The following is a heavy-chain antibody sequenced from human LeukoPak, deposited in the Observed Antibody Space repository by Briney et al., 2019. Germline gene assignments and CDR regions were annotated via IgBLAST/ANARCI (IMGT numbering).Heavy chain of an antibody. V-gene: IGHV4-34*01. Sequence: KTSETLSLTCAVYGGSFSGYYWSWIRQPPGKGLEWIGEINHSGSTDYNPSLKSRVTISVDTSKNQFSLKLSSVTAADTAVYYCARQYSDILTGYHRGELYWYFDLWGRGTLVTVSS. CDR2: INHSGST. J-gene: IGHJ2*01. D-gene: IGHD3-9*01. CDR1: GGSFSGYY. CDR3: ARQYSDILTGYHRGELYWYFDL.